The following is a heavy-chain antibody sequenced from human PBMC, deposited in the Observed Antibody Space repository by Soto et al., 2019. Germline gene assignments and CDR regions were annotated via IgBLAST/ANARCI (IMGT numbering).Heavy chain of an antibody. CDR1: GFTFSNAW. CDR2: IKSKTDGGTT. V-gene: IGHV3-15*07. D-gene: IGHD6-6*01. J-gene: IGHJ6*02. Sequence: GGSLRLSCAASGFTFSNAWMNWVRQAPGKGLEWVGRIKSKTDGGTTDYAAPVKGRFTISRDDSKNTLYLQMNSLKTEDTAVYYCTTDDIAARNYYYYGMDVWGQGTTVTVSS. CDR3: TTDDIAARNYYYYGMDV.